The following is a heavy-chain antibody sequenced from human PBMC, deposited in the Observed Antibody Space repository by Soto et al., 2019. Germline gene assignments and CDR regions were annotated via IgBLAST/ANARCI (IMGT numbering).Heavy chain of an antibody. CDR3: ARANGKRAAAGDYYGMDV. J-gene: IGHJ6*02. D-gene: IGHD6-13*01. V-gene: IGHV1-18*01. CDR2: ISAYNGNT. Sequence: SVKAACKASGYTCTSYGISWVRQAPGQGLEWMGWISAYNGNTNYAQKLQGRVTMTTDTSTSTAYMELRSLRSDDTAVYYCARANGKRAAAGDYYGMDVWGQGTTVTVSS. CDR1: GYTCTSYG.